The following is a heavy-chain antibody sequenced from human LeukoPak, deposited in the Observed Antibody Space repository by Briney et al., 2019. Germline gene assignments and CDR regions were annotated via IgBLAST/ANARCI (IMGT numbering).Heavy chain of an antibody. CDR2: IFHSGSSGST. V-gene: IGHV4-59*08. CDR1: GDSITNFF. Sequence: SETPSLTCSVSGDSITNFFWSWLRQTPGRELEWIGFIFHSGSSGSTYYSPSLQSRVTMSVDTSRNQFSLKLSSVPAADTAVYYCARHMPATGTVFELCGQGTMVIVSS. CDR3: ARHMPATGTVFEL. D-gene: IGHD1-7*01. J-gene: IGHJ3*01.